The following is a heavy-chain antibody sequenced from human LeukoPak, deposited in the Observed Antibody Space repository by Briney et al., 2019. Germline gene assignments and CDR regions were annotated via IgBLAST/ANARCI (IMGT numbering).Heavy chain of an antibody. CDR3: ARGGVTKGAFDI. CDR2: ISSSSSYI. D-gene: IGHD4-17*01. Sequence: GGSLRLSCAASGFTFSSYSMNWVRQAPGKGLEWVSSISSSSSYIYYADSVKGRFTISRDNAKNSLYLQMNSLRAEDTAVYYCARGGVTKGAFDIWGQGTMVTVSS. J-gene: IGHJ3*02. CDR1: GFTFSSYS. V-gene: IGHV3-21*01.